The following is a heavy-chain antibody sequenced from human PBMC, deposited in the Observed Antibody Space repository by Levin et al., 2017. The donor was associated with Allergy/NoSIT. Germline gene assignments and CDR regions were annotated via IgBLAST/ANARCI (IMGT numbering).Heavy chain of an antibody. V-gene: IGHV1-69*04. CDR2: VVPGLDIR. CDR3: ARATRSRKKHPSGKTLYYFDS. D-gene: IGHD3-10*01. CDR1: GNSFNNVA. J-gene: IGHJ4*02. Sequence: PGESLKISCRASGNSFNNVAMNWVRQAPGQGLEWIGRVVPGLDIRHYPQKFQGRLSLTADKSTTTAYMQLNSLTSEDTAVYFCARATRSRKKHPSGKTLYYFDSWGQGTLVTVSS.